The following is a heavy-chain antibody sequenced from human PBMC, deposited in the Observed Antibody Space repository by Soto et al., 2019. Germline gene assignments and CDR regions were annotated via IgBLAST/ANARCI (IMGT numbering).Heavy chain of an antibody. V-gene: IGHV4-39*01. CDR1: CGSITSDYF. D-gene: IGHD2-15*01. CDR2: IYYSGTS. Sequence: QLQLHESVPGLLKPSETLSLTCTVSCGSITSDYFCAWIRQSPGKGLECIGSIYYSGTSYYNPSLKSRVTISVDTSKNQFSLKLSSVNAADAAVYYCASHAPGDIAVVISTSERYFDYWGQGTLVTVSS. J-gene: IGHJ4*02. CDR3: ASHAPGDIAVVISTSERYFDY.